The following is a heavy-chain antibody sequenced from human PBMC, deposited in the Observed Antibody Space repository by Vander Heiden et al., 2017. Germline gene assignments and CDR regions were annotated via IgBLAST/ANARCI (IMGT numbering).Heavy chain of an antibody. V-gene: IGHV3-33*01. J-gene: IGHJ4*02. CDR3: ARARGYSYGYGYFDY. D-gene: IGHD5-18*01. Sequence: QVQLVESGGGVVQPGRSLSLSCAASGFTFSSSGMHWVRPAPGKGLEWVAVIWYDGSNKYYADSVKGRFTISRDNSKNTLYLQMNRLRAEETAVYYCARARGYSYGYGYFDYWGQGTLVTVSS. CDR2: IWYDGSNK. CDR1: GFTFSSSG.